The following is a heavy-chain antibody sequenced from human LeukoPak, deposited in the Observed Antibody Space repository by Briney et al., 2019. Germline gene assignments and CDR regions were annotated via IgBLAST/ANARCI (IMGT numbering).Heavy chain of an antibody. V-gene: IGHV3-30*18. D-gene: IGHD2-15*01. CDR1: GFTFSNYG. CDR3: AKGYRGGDSCYSWGPFDY. Sequence: GRSLGLSCAASGFTFSNYGMHWVRQAPGKGLEWVAVMSYDGSNKYYADSVKGRLTVSRDNSKNTLYLQMNSLRAEDTAVYYCAKGYRGGDSCYSWGPFDYWGQGTLVTVSS. CDR2: MSYDGSNK. J-gene: IGHJ4*02.